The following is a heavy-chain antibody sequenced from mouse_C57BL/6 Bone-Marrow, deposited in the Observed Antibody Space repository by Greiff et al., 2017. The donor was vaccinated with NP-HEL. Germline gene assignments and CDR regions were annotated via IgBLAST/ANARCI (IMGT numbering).Heavy chain of an antibody. V-gene: IGHV5-12*01. D-gene: IGHD2-3*01. CDR2: ISNGGGST. CDR1: GFTFSDYY. Sequence: EVQLVESGGGLVQPGGSLKLSCAASGFTFSDYYMYWVRQTPEKRLEWVAYISNGGGSTYYPDTVKGRFTISRDNAKNTLYLQMSRLKSEDTAMYYCARRGDGAWFAYWGQGTLVTVSA. J-gene: IGHJ3*01. CDR3: ARRGDGAWFAY.